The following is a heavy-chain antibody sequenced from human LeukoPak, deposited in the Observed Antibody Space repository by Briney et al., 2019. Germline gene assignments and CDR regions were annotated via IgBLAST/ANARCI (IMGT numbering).Heavy chain of an antibody. J-gene: IGHJ4*02. CDR1: GFTFDDYA. CDR2: ISWNSGSI. Sequence: PGGSLRLSCAASGFTFDDYAMHWVRQAPGKGLEWVSGISWNSGSIGYADSVKGRFTISRDNAKNSLYLQMNSLRAEDTALYYCAKVGYCTNGVCPPADYWGQGTLVTVSS. V-gene: IGHV3-9*01. CDR3: AKVGYCTNGVCPPADY. D-gene: IGHD2-8*01.